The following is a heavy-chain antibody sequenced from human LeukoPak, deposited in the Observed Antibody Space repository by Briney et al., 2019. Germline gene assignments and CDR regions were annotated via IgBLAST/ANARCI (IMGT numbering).Heavy chain of an antibody. CDR1: GYSISSGYC. D-gene: IGHD4-11*01. CDR2: IYHSGST. V-gene: IGHV4-38-2*02. J-gene: IGHJ4*02. Sequence: SETLSLTCTVSGYSISSGYCWGWIRQPPGKGLEWIGSIYHSGSTYYNPSLKSRVTISVDTSKNQFSLKLSSVTAADTAVYYCARVNDYSFDYWGQGTLVTVSS. CDR3: ARVNDYSFDY.